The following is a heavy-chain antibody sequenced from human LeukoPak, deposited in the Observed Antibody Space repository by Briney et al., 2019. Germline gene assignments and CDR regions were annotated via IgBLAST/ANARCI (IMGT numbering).Heavy chain of an antibody. CDR2: IISSGSTI. Sequence: HPGGSLRLSCAASGFTFGSYEMNWVRQAPGEGLEWGSYIISSGSTIYYADSVKGRFTISRDNAKNSLYLQMNSLRAEDTAVYYCAELGITIIGGVWGKGTTVTISS. J-gene: IGHJ6*04. V-gene: IGHV3-48*03. D-gene: IGHD3-10*02. CDR3: AELGITIIGGV. CDR1: GFTFGSYE.